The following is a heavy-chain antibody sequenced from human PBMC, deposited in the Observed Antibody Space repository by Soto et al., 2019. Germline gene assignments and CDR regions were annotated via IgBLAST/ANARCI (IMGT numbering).Heavy chain of an antibody. CDR1: GFSLNNYW. V-gene: IGHV3-74*01. CDR3: MRGNTGYGNFDY. J-gene: IGHJ4*02. CDR2: IYRDGTT. Sequence: GGSLRLSCAVSGFSLNNYWMHWVRQRPGKGLVWVARIYRDGTTSYADSVKGRFTISRDNAKNTVSLQMNSLRDEDTAVYYCMRGNTGYGNFDYWGQGTLVTVSS. D-gene: IGHD5-12*01.